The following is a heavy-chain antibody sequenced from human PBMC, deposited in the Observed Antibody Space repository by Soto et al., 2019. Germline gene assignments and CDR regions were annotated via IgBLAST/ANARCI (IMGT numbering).Heavy chain of an antibody. J-gene: IGHJ4*02. CDR3: ARETYRTFYFDN. CDR1: GFTFSSYW. D-gene: IGHD1-1*01. Sequence: PGGSLRLSCAASGFTFSSYWMHWVRQAPGKGLVWVSRINRDGSSANYADSVKGRFTISRDNAKNTLYLQMNSLRAEDAAVYYCARETYRTFYFDNWGQGALVTVSS. V-gene: IGHV3-74*01. CDR2: INRDGSSA.